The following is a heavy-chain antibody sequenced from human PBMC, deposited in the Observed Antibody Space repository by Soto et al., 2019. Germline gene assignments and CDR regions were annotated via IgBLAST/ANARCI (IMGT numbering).Heavy chain of an antibody. Sequence: EVQLVESGGGLVKPGGSLRLSCAASGFTFSNAWMSWVRQAPGKGLEWVGRIKSKTDGGTTDYAAPVKGRFTISRDDSKNTLYLQMNSLKTEDTAVYYCTTDKVLGVVIIHNRFDPWGQGTLVTVSS. CDR1: GFTFSNAW. CDR3: TTDKVLGVVIIHNRFDP. D-gene: IGHD3-3*01. J-gene: IGHJ5*02. CDR2: IKSKTDGGTT. V-gene: IGHV3-15*01.